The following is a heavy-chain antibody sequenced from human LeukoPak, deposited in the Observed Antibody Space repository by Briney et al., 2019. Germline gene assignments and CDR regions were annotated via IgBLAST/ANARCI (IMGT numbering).Heavy chain of an antibody. CDR3: PKGTKYSHFYMDV. CDR2: ISWDGGST. J-gene: IGHJ6*03. V-gene: IGHV3-43*01. Sequence: GGSLRLSCAASGFTFDDYAMHWVRQTPGKGLEWVSLISWDGGSTFYADSVKDRFTISRDNSKNSLYLQMNSLRTEDTALYYCPKGTKYSHFYMDVWGKGTTVTVPS. CDR1: GFTFDDYA.